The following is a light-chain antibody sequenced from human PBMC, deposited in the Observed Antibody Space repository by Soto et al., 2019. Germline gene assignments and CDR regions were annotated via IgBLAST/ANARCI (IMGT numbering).Light chain of an antibody. V-gene: IGKV1-39*01. CDR3: QQSYSTPLT. CDR2: AAS. CDR1: QSISSY. J-gene: IGKJ4*01. Sequence: DIQMTQSPSSLSASVGDRVTITCRASQSISSYLNWYQQKPGKAPKLLIYAASSLQSGVPSRFSGSGSGTDFTLTIRSLQPEDFATYYCQQSYSTPLTVGGGTKVDSK.